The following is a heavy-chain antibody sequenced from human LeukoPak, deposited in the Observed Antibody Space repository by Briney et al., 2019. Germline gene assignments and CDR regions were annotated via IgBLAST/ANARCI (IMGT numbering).Heavy chain of an antibody. D-gene: IGHD1-14*01. CDR2: ISGRTGAT. J-gene: IGHJ4*02. CDR1: GFTFSSYA. CDR3: AKCGTSGRHLIDY. Sequence: GGSLRLSCAASGFTFSSYAMSWVRQAPGKGLELVSAISGRTGATYYADSEKGRFTISRDNSKSTLYLQMDSLRAEDTAVYYCAKCGTSGRHLIDYWGQGTLVTVSS. V-gene: IGHV3-23*01.